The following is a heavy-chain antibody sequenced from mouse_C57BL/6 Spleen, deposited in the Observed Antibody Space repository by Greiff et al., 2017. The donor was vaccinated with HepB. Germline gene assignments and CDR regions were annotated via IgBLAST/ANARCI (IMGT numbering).Heavy chain of an antibody. CDR3: ARLDSSGYFDY. CDR1: GFTFSDYY. D-gene: IGHD3-2*02. CDR2: ISNGGGST. V-gene: IGHV5-12*01. Sequence: EVKLVESGGGLVQPGGSLKLSCAASGFTFSDYYMYWVRQTPEKRLEWVAYISNGGGSTYYPYTVKGRFTISRDNAKNTLYLQMSRLKSEDTAMYYCARLDSSGYFDYWGQGTTLTVSS. J-gene: IGHJ2*01.